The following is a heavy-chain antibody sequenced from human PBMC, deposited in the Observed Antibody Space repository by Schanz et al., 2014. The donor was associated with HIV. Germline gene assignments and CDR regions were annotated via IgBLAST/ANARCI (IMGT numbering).Heavy chain of an antibody. D-gene: IGHD3-10*01. CDR3: AKDGGSRGRRRGMDV. CDR2: IWFDGRNK. V-gene: IGHV3-33*06. J-gene: IGHJ6*02. CDR1: GFTFSSYG. Sequence: QVQLVESGGGVVQPGRSLRLSCAASGFTFSSYGMHWVRQAPGKGLEWVAVIWFDGRNKYYGDSVKGRFTISRDNSKNTLYLQLKSLRAEDTAVYYCAKDGGSRGRRRGMDVWGQGTTVTVSS.